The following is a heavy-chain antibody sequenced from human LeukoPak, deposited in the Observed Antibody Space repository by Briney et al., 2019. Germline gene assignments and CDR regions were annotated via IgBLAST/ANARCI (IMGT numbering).Heavy chain of an antibody. CDR3: ASRPRDTSAYSYSYYFDS. CDR2: INHSGSS. J-gene: IGHJ4*02. CDR1: GGSFSGHY. V-gene: IGHV4-34*01. Sequence: PSETLSLTCAVYGGSFSGHYWSWIRQPPGRGLEWIGEINHSGSSTYNPSLKSRVTISVDTSKNQFSLELSSVTAADTAVYYCASRPRDTSAYSYSYYFDSWGQGTLVTVSS. D-gene: IGHD3-22*01.